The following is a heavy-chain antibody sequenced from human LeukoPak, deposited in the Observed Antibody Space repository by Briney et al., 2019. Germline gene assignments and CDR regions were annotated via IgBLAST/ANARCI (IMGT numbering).Heavy chain of an antibody. D-gene: IGHD3-9*01. J-gene: IGHJ6*02. CDR1: GGSISSYY. V-gene: IGHV4-59*08. Sequence: SETLSLTCTVSGGSISSYYWSWIRQPPGKGLEWIGYIYYSGSTNYNPSLKSRVTISVDTSKNQFSLKLSSVTAADTAVYYCASTVGLRYFDWLLCMDVWGQGTTVTVSS. CDR2: IYYSGST. CDR3: ASTVGLRYFDWLLCMDV.